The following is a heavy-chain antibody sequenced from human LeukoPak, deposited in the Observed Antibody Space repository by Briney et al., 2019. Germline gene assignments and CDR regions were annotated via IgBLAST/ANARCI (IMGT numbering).Heavy chain of an antibody. CDR3: VRLRRNSDTSGFYYYYDY. V-gene: IGHV3-21*01. CDR2: ISVRSNYI. J-gene: IGHJ4*02. Sequence: TGGSLGLSCAASGYTFSSYSINWVRQAPGKGLEWVASISVRSNYIYYADSVRGRFSISRDDARDSLYLQMNSLRAEDTAVYYCVRLRRNSDTSGFYYYYDYWGQGTLVTVSS. D-gene: IGHD3-22*01. CDR1: GYTFSSYS.